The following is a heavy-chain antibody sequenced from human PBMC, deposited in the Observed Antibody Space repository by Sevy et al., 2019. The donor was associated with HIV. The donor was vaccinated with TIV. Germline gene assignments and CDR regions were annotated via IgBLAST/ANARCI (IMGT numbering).Heavy chain of an antibody. D-gene: IGHD3-22*01. CDR1: GGSISSGDYY. CDR3: ARDYYDSSGYFATGYGMDV. Sequence: SETLSLTCTVSGGSISSGDYYWSWIRQPPGKGLEWIGYIYYSGSTYYNPSLKSRVTISVDTSKNQLSLKLSSVPAADTAVYYCARDYYDSSGYFATGYGMDVWGQGTTVTVSS. V-gene: IGHV4-30-4*01. J-gene: IGHJ6*02. CDR2: IYYSGST.